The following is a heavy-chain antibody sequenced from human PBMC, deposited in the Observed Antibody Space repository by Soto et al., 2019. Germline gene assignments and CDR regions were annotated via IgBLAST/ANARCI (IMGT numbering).Heavy chain of an antibody. CDR3: ARGNPITMIVVVAPDFDY. V-gene: IGHV3-48*02. J-gene: IGHJ4*02. D-gene: IGHD3-22*01. CDR1: GFTFSSYS. Sequence: EVQLVESGGGLVQPGGSLRLSCAASGFTFSSYSMNWVRQAPGKGLEWVSYISSSSSTIYYADSVKGRFTISRDNAKNSLYLQMNSLRDEDTGVYYCARGNPITMIVVVAPDFDYWGQGTLVTVSS. CDR2: ISSSSSTI.